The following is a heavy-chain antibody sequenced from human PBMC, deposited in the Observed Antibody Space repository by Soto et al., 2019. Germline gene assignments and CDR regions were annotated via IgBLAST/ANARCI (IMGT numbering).Heavy chain of an antibody. CDR1: GYTXTGYY. J-gene: IGHJ5*02. D-gene: IGHD6-13*01. CDR3: ERSGPFSSSWYRANWFDP. Sequence: SXKVSFKASGYTXTGYYMHLVRQAPGQGLEWMGWISPNSGGTNYAQKFQGRVTMTRDTSISTAYMELSRLRSDDTAVYYCERSGPFSSSWYRANWFDPWGQGTLGTVS. CDR2: ISPNSGGT. V-gene: IGHV1-2*02.